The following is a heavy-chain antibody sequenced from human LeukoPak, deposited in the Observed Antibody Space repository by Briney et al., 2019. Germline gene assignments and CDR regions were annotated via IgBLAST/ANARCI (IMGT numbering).Heavy chain of an antibody. CDR3: ARDEDWSGYYGAFDI. CDR2: INSDGSST. CDR1: GFTFSIYW. D-gene: IGHD3-3*01. J-gene: IGHJ3*02. Sequence: GGSLRLSCAASGFTFSIYWMHWVRHAPGKGLVWVSRINSDGSSTSYADSVKGRFTISRDNAKNMLYLQMNSLRAEDTAVYYCARDEDWSGYYGAFDIWGQGTMVTVSS. V-gene: IGHV3-74*01.